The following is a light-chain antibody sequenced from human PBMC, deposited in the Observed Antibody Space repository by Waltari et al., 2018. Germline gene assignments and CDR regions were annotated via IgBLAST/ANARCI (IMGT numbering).Light chain of an antibody. Sequence: DIVMTQSPDSLAVSLGERATINCKSSQSVLYSSNNKNYLAWYQQKPGQPPKLLIYWASTQESGVPDRFSGSGSGTDFTLTINSLQAEDVAVYYCQQYLSTPPTFGQGTKVEIK. J-gene: IGKJ1*01. CDR2: WAS. CDR1: QSVLYSSNNKNY. CDR3: QQYLSTPPT. V-gene: IGKV4-1*01.